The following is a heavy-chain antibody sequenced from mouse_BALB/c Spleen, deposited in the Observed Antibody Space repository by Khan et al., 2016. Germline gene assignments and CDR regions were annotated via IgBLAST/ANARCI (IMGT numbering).Heavy chain of an antibody. V-gene: IGHV3-1*02. Sequence: EVQLQESGPDLVKPSQSLSLTCTVTGYSITSGYSWHWIRQFPGNKLEWMGYIHYSGSPNYNPSLKSRISITRETSKNQFFLQLNSVTTEGTATYYWVRGDHYFVFWCQGTTLTVSS. D-gene: IGHD3-3*01. CDR2: IHYSGSP. J-gene: IGHJ2*01. CDR3: VRGDHYFVF. CDR1: GYSITSGYS.